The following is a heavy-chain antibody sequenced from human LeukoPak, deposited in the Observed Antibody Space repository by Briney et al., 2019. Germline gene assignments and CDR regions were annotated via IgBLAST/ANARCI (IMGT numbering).Heavy chain of an antibody. J-gene: IGHJ3*02. CDR2: IYHSGST. D-gene: IGHD3-3*01. Sequence: PSETLSLTCAVSGGSISSGGYSWSWIRQPPGKGLEWIGYIYHSGSTYYNPSLKSRVTISVDRSKNQFSLKLSSVTAADTAVYYCARGLYDFWSGSYDAFDIWGQGTMVTVSS. CDR3: ARGLYDFWSGSYDAFDI. V-gene: IGHV4-30-2*01. CDR1: GGSISSGGYS.